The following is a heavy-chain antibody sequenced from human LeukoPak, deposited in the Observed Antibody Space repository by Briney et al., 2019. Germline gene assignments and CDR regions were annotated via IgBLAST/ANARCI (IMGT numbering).Heavy chain of an antibody. D-gene: IGHD3-22*01. J-gene: IGHJ4*02. CDR1: GGSFSGYY. V-gene: IGHV4-34*01. CDR3: ARAPKYYYDSSGHYFDY. Sequence: SETLSLTCAVYGGSFSGYYWSWIRQPPGKGPEWIGEINHSGSTNYNPSLKSRVTISVDTSKNQFSLKLSSVTAADTAVYYCARAPKYYYDSSGHYFDYWGQGTLVTVSS. CDR2: INHSGST.